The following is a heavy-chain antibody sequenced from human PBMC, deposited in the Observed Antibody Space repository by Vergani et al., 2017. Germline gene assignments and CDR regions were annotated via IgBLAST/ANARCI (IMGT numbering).Heavy chain of an antibody. V-gene: IGHV4-34*01. CDR2: INHSGST. D-gene: IGHD6-13*01. CDR3: ARGVRGSSSWRRDY. Sequence: QVQLQQWGAGLLKPSETLSLTCAVYGGSFSGYYWSWIRQPPGKGLEWIGEINHSGSTNYNPSLKSRVTISVDTSKNQFSLKLRSVTAADTAVYYCARGVRGSSSWRRDYWGQGTLVTVSS. CDR1: GGSFSGYY. J-gene: IGHJ4*02.